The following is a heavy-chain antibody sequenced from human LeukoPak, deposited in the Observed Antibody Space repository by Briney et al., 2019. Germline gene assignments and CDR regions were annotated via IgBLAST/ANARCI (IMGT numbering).Heavy chain of an antibody. D-gene: IGHD3-16*01. V-gene: IGHV3-48*03. CDR1: GFIFSSFE. Sequence: PGGSLRLSCEASGFIFSSFELNWVRQAPGKGLEWVAHISDKEGIIYADSVKGRFAISRDNAKNPQYLQMTSLRADDTGVYYCARSGGSYKPFDFWGQGTLVTVSS. CDR3: ARSGGSYKPFDF. CDR2: ISDKEGII. J-gene: IGHJ4*02.